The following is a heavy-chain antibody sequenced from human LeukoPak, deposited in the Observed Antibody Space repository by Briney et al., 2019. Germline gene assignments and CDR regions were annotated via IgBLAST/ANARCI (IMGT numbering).Heavy chain of an antibody. D-gene: IGHD3-10*01. CDR1: GGSFSGYY. CDR2: INHSGST. V-gene: IGHV4-34*01. CDR3: ARLPDYYSRLGAPG. J-gene: IGHJ4*02. Sequence: SETLSLTCAVYGGSFSGYYWSWIRQPPGKGLEWIGEINHSGSTNYNPSLKSRVTISLDTSKSQFSLKVRYVTAADTAVYYCARLPDYYSRLGAPGWGQGTLVTVSS.